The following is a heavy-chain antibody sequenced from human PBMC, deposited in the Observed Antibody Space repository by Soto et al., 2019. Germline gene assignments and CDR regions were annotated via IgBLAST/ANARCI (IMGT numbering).Heavy chain of an antibody. CDR2: ISYDGSNK. Sequence: QVQLVESGGGVVQPGRSLRLSCAASGFTFSSYGMHWVRQAPGKGLEWVAVISYDGSNKYYADSVKGRFTISRDNSKNTLYLQMKSLRAEDTAVYYCAKDVVVGATTGLADYYYYYGMDVWGQGTTVTVSS. D-gene: IGHD1-26*01. CDR3: AKDVVVGATTGLADYYYYYGMDV. J-gene: IGHJ6*02. CDR1: GFTFSSYG. V-gene: IGHV3-30*18.